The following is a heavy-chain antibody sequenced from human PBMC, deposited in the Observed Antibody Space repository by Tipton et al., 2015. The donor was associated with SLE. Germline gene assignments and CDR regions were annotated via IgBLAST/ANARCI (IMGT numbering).Heavy chain of an antibody. D-gene: IGHD2-21*02. CDR2: INHSGST. Sequence: TLSLTCAVYGGSFSGYYWSWIRQPPGKGLEWIGEINHSGSTNYNPSLKSRVTISVDRSKNQFSLKLSSVTAADTAVYYCARDRQDGGDYAFDIWGQGTMVTVSS. V-gene: IGHV4-34*01. J-gene: IGHJ3*02. CDR3: ARDRQDGGDYAFDI. CDR1: GGSFSGYY.